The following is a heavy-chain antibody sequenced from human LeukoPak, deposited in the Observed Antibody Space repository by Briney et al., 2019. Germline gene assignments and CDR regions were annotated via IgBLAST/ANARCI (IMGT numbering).Heavy chain of an antibody. J-gene: IGHJ4*02. CDR3: ARDHGQRYSDWLLFSGSFEY. D-gene: IGHD3-9*01. V-gene: IGHV1-2*02. CDR1: PDTFTVAN. CDR2: INPNSGGT. Sequence: ASLNDSSKASPDTFTVANIHWVPEAPGQGREWRRWINPNSGGTNYTQNFQGRVTLTKHTSPSTPYMELRWLRSDDRAVYYCARDHGQRYSDWLLFSGSFEYWGQGTPVTVSS.